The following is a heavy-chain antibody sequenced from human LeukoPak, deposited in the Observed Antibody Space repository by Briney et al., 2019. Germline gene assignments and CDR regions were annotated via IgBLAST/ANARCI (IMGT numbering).Heavy chain of an antibody. CDR1: GFTFNKYN. V-gene: IGHV3-21*01. CDR2: ISSSSSYI. D-gene: IGHD2-2*01. J-gene: IGHJ4*02. CDR3: ATMPPLGAHNSLDH. Sequence: PGGSLRLSCAASGFTFNKYNMNWVRQAPGKGLEWVSSISSSSSYIYYADSVKGRFTISRDNAKNSLYLQMNSLGAEDTAVYYCATMPPLGAHNSLDHWGQGTLVTVSS.